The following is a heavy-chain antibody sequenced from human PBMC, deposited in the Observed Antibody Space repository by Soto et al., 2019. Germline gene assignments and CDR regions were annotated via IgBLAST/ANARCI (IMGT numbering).Heavy chain of an antibody. J-gene: IGHJ4*02. V-gene: IGHV1-18*01. CDR1: GYTFTSYG. CDR3: ARILYDFWSFQLGPAADY. D-gene: IGHD3-3*01. CDR2: ISAYNGNT. Sequence: ASVKVSCKASGYTFTSYGISWVRQAPGQGLEWMGWISAYNGNTNYAQKLQGRVTMTTDTSTSTAYMELRSLRSDDTAVYYCARILYDFWSFQLGPAADYWGQGTLVTVSS.